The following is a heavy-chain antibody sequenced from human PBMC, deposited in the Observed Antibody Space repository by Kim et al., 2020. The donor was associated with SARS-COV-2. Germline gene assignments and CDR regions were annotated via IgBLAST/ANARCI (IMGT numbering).Heavy chain of an antibody. J-gene: IGHJ6*01. D-gene: IGHD3-10*01. CDR1: GFTFSSYG. CDR3: AKEVRYYGLGAGGLDV. CDR2: ISGNGGST. Sequence: GGSLRLSCAASGFTFSSYGMSWVRQAPGKGLEWVSGISGNGGSTYYADSVKGRITIFRDNSKNTPHLQMNSLRAEDTAVYYCAKEVRYYGLGAGGLDVWG. V-gene: IGHV3-23*01.